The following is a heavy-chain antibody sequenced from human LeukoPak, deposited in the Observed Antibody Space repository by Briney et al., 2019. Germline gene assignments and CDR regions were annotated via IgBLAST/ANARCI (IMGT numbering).Heavy chain of an antibody. D-gene: IGHD4-17*01. J-gene: IGHJ4*02. CDR3: TTVPDDYGGNSGRDY. V-gene: IGHV3-15*01. CDR2: IKSKIDGCTT. Sequence: GGSLRLSCAVSGFTFSNAWMSWVRQAPREGLEWVGRIKSKIDGCTTDYAAPVKGRFTISRDDSKNTLYLQMNSLKTEDTAVYYCTTVPDDYGGNSGRDYWGQGTLVTVSS. CDR1: GFTFSNAW.